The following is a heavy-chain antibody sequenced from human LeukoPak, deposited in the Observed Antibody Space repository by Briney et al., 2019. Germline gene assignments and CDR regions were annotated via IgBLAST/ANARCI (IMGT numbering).Heavy chain of an antibody. CDR3: ARDSAGSFDY. V-gene: IGHV3-23*01. Sequence: GGSLRLSCAASGFTFTSYVMNWVRQAPGKRLEWVSAISGSGDSTYYADSVKGRFTISRDNSKNTLYLQMNSLRAEDTAVYYCARDSAGSFDYWGQGTLVTVSA. D-gene: IGHD6-25*01. CDR2: ISGSGDST. J-gene: IGHJ4*02. CDR1: GFTFTSYV.